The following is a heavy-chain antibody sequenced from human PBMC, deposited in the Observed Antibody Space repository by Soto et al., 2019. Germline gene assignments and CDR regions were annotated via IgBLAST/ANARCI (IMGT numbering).Heavy chain of an antibody. CDR2: ISYDGSNK. CDR3: AKSSNGYPYYFDY. CDR1: GFTFSSYA. J-gene: IGHJ4*02. V-gene: IGHV3-30-3*02. D-gene: IGHD3-22*01. Sequence: QVQLVESGGGVVQPGRSLRLSCAASGFTFSSYAMHWVRQAPGKGLEWVAVISYDGSNKYYADSVKGRFTISRDNSKNTLYLQMNSLRAEDTAVYYCAKSSNGYPYYFDYWGQGALVTVSS.